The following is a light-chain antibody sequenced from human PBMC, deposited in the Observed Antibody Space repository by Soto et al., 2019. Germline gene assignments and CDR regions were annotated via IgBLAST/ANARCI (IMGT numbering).Light chain of an antibody. CDR2: DAS. CDR1: QTFVSTY. J-gene: IGKJ4*01. CDR3: HYYGGSPT. Sequence: EPVLTQSPGTLSLSPGHRATLSCRASQTFVSTYLAWYQQKPGQAPRLLIYDASNRATGIPDRFSGSGSGPDFTLTISRLEPEDFAVYYCHYYGGSPTFGGGTKVEV. V-gene: IGKV3-20*01.